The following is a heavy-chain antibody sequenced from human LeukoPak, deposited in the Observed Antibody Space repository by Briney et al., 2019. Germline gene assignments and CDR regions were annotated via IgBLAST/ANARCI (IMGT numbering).Heavy chain of an antibody. Sequence: PSETLSLTCTVSGGSISSGGYYWSWIRQPPGKGLEWIGYIYYSGSTNYNPSLKSRVTISVDTSKNQFSLKLSSVTAADTAVYYCARSTTLLKKYYFDYWGQGTLVTVSS. D-gene: IGHD1-1*01. CDR1: GGSISSGGYY. CDR3: ARSTTLLKKYYFDY. V-gene: IGHV4-61*08. CDR2: IYYSGST. J-gene: IGHJ4*02.